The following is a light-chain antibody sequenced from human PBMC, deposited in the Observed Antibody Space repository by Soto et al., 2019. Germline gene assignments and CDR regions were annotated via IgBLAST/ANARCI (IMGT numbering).Light chain of an antibody. Sequence: EIVMTQSPATLSVSPGERATLSCRASQSVSGNLAWYQQKPGQAPRLLIYGASTGATGIPARFSGSGSGTEFXLTISSXQSEDFAVYYCQQYNNWPRTFGQGTKVEIK. CDR1: QSVSGN. V-gene: IGKV3-15*01. J-gene: IGKJ1*01. CDR2: GAS. CDR3: QQYNNWPRT.